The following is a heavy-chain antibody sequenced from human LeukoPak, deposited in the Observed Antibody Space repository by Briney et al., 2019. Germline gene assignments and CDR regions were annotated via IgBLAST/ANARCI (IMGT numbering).Heavy chain of an antibody. CDR3: ASAYYYDISGPISAFDL. CDR1: GYTFTVYC. Sequence: ASVKVSCKASGYTFTVYCLHWMRQAPGQGLELLGWINPHSGDTKYEQKFQGRVTMTRDTSITTAYMQLNSLTSDDTALYYCASAYYYDISGPISAFDLWGQGTMVTVSS. CDR2: INPHSGDT. J-gene: IGHJ3*01. D-gene: IGHD3-22*01. V-gene: IGHV1-2*02.